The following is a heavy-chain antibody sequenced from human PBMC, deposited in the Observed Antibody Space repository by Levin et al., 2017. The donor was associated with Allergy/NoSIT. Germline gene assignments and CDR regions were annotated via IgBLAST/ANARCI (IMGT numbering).Heavy chain of an antibody. CDR3: ARVILEWLLPPKDYFDY. V-gene: IGHV3-7*01. D-gene: IGHD3-3*01. Sequence: PGGSLRLSCAASGFTFSSYWMSWVRQAPGKGLEWVANIKQDGSEKYYVDSVKGRFTISRDNAKNSLYLQMNSLRAEDTAVYYCARVILEWLLPPKDYFDYWGQGTLVTVSS. CDR2: IKQDGSEK. CDR1: GFTFSSYW. J-gene: IGHJ4*02.